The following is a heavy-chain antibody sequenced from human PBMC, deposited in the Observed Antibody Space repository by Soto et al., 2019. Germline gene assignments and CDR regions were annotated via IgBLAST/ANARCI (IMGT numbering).Heavy chain of an antibody. CDR2: IYYSGST. D-gene: IGHD3-10*01. J-gene: IGHJ5*02. Sequence: SETLSLTCTVSGGSISSGGYYWSWIRQHPGKGLEWIGYIYYSGSTYYNPSLKSRVTISVDTSKNQFSLKLSSVTAADTAVYYCARDLGSGTSFVRSGGIFDPWGQGTLVTVSS. CDR1: GGSISSGGYY. V-gene: IGHV4-31*03. CDR3: ARDLGSGTSFVRSGGIFDP.